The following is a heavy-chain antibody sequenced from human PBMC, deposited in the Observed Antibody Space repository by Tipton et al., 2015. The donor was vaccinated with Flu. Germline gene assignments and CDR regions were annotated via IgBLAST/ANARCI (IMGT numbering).Heavy chain of an antibody. CDR1: GYSISSYY. CDR3: ARNSGSYLSAFDI. J-gene: IGHJ3*02. CDR2: IYTSGST. V-gene: IGHV4-4*07. Sequence: TLSLTCAVPGYSISSYYWSWIRQPAGKGLEWIGRIYTSGSTNYNPSLKSRVTMSVDTSKNQFSLKLSSVTAADTAVYYCARNSGSYLSAFDIWGQGTMVTVSS. D-gene: IGHD1-26*01.